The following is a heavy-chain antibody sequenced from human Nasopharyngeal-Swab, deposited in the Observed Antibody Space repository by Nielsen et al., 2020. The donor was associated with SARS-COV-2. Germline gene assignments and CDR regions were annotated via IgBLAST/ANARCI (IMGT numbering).Heavy chain of an antibody. Sequence: VGHAPGKGLGWLGLTRRKDFGGTTEYAASVKGRFIISRDDSKSIAYLQINSLKTEDTAVYYCTRESCSDGNCYWGDYFDLWGQGTLVTVSS. J-gene: IGHJ4*02. D-gene: IGHD2-15*01. CDR2: TRRKDFGGTT. CDR3: TRESCSDGNCYWGDYFDL. V-gene: IGHV3-49*02.